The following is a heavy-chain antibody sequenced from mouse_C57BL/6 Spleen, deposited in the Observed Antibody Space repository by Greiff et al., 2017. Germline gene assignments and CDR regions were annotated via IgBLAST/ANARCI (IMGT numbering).Heavy chain of an antibody. CDR1: GYSFTGYY. J-gene: IGHJ4*01. CDR3: ARGDDGYPYAMDY. Sequence: EVQLQQSGPELVKPGASVKISCKASGYSFTGYYMHWVKQSSEKSLEWIGEINPSTGGTSYNQKFKGKATLTVDKSSSTAYMQLKSLTSEDSAVYYCARGDDGYPYAMDYWGQGTSVTVSS. CDR2: INPSTGGT. V-gene: IGHV1-43*01. D-gene: IGHD2-3*01.